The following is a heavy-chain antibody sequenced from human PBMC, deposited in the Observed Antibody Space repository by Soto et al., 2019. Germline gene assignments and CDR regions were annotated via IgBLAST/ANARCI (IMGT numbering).Heavy chain of an antibody. Sequence: ASVKVSCEASGGTFSSYAISWVRQAPGQGLEWMGGIIPIFGTANYAQKFQGRVTITADKSTSTAYMELSSLRSEDTAVYYCARDPHYYGSGSLLMDVWGQGPTLTLSS. CDR2: IIPIFGTA. D-gene: IGHD3-10*01. V-gene: IGHV1-69*06. J-gene: IGHJ6*02. CDR3: ARDPHYYGSGSLLMDV. CDR1: GGTFSSYA.